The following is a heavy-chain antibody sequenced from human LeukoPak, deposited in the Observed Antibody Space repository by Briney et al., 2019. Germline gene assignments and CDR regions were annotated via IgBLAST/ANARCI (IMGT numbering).Heavy chain of an antibody. Sequence: ASVKVSCKASGYTFTSYSLHRVRQAPGQRLEWMGWSNAGNGNTKYSQEFQGRVTITSDTSASTAYMDLSSLRSDDMAVYYCAPDCSLGYCSSISSPAGDTLDIWGQGTMVTVSS. J-gene: IGHJ3*02. CDR1: GYTFTSYS. V-gene: IGHV1-3*02. CDR2: SNAGNGNT. D-gene: IGHD2-2*01. CDR3: APDCSLGYCSSISSPAGDTLDI.